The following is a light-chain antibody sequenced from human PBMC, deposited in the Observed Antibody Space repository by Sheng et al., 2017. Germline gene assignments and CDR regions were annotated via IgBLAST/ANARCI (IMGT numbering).Light chain of an antibody. J-gene: IGKJ5*01. CDR2: GSS. V-gene: IGKV3-15*01. CDR3: QQRSNWPPVT. CDR1: QSVSTN. Sequence: EIVMTQSPATLSVSPGERATLSCRASQSVSTNVAWYQQRPLQAPSLLIYGSSTRAPGIPSRFSGSGSGTDFTLTISSLEPEDFAVYYCQQRSNWPPVTFGQGTRLEIK.